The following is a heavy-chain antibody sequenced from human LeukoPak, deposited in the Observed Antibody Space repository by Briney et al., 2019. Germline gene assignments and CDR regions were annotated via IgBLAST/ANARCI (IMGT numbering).Heavy chain of an antibody. J-gene: IGHJ6*03. CDR3: ARPLVRRYYYYMDV. CDR2: INHSGST. V-gene: IGHV4-34*01. Sequence: SETLSLTCAVYGGSFSGYYWSWTRQPPGKGLEWIGEINHSGSTNYNPSLKSRVTISVDTSKNQFSLKLSSVTAADTAVYYCARPLVRRYYYYMDVWGKGTTVTISS. CDR1: GGSFSGYY.